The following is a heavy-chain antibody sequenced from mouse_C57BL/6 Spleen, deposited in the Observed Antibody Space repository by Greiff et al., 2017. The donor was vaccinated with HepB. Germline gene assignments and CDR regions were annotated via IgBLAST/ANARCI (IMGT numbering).Heavy chain of an antibody. Sequence: QVQLQQSGPELVKPGASVKISCKASGYAFSSSWMNWVKQRPGKGLEWIGRIYPGDGDTNYNGKFKGKATLTADKSSSTAYMQLSSLTSEDSAVYFCAREWDYYGRNYFDYWGQGTTLTVSS. CDR1: GYAFSSSW. V-gene: IGHV1-82*01. CDR2: IYPGDGDT. CDR3: AREWDYYGRNYFDY. J-gene: IGHJ2*01. D-gene: IGHD1-1*01.